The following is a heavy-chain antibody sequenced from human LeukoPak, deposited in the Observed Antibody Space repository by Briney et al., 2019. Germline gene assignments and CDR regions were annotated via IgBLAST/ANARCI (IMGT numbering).Heavy chain of an antibody. D-gene: IGHD1-26*01. CDR3: AKNSGSYSWFDY. CDR1: GFTFSSYA. CDR2: ISGSGGST. V-gene: IGHV3-23*01. Sequence: EGSLRLSCAASGFTFSSYAMSWVRQAPGKGLEWVSAISGSGGSTYYADSVKGRFTISRDNSKNTLYLQMNSLRGEDTAVYYCAKNSGSYSWFDYWGQGTLVTVSS. J-gene: IGHJ4*02.